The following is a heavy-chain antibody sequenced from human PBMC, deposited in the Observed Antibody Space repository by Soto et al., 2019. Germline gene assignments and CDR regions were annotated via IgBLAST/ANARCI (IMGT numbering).Heavy chain of an antibody. J-gene: IGHJ6*04. V-gene: IGHV1-69*02. Sequence: SVKVSCKASGGTFSSYTISWVRQAPGQGLEWMGRITPILGIANYAQKFQGRVTITADKSTSTVYMELSSLRSEDTAVYYCAACLGVWVTMYCYYGRGVWGKGTRFSVGS. CDR3: AACLGVWVTMYCYYGRGV. CDR2: ITPILGIA. CDR1: GGTFSSYT. D-gene: IGHD2-8*02.